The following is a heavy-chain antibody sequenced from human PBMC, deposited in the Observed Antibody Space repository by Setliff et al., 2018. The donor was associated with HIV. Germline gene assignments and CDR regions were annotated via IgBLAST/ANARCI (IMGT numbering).Heavy chain of an antibody. CDR2: IYTSGST. CDR3: ARVLPSSYYYYMDV. CDR1: GGSISSYY. V-gene: IGHV4-4*07. J-gene: IGHJ6*03. Sequence: SETLSLTCTVSGGSISSYYWSWIRQPAGKGLEWIGRIYTSGSTNYNPSLKSRVTMSVDTSKNQFSLKLNSVTAADTAVYYCARVLPSSYYYYMDVWGKGTTVTVSS.